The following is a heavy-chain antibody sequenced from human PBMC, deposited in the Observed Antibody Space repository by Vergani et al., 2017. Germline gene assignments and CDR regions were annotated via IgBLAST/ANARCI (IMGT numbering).Heavy chain of an antibody. D-gene: IGHD2-15*01. CDR2: IHTGGST. V-gene: IGHV4-61*02. CDR3: ARSRPYCTSGSCPAI. Sequence: QVKLQESGPGLLKPSQTLSLTCTVSGESIRSGSHYWSWIRQPAGKGPEWIGHIHTGGSTDLNPSFKSRVPISVDTSKSQFSLKLNSVTVADTAVYYCARSRPYCTSGSCPAIWGQGTLVTGSS. CDR1: GESIRSGSHY. J-gene: IGHJ4*02.